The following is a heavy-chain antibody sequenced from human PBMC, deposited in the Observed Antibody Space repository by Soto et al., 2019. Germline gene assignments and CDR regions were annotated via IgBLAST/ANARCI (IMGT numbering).Heavy chain of an antibody. CDR2: ISYDGSNK. V-gene: IGHV3-30-3*01. D-gene: IGHD2-2*01. J-gene: IGHJ4*02. Sequence: PGGSLRLSCAASGFTFSSYAVHWVRQAPGKGLEWVAVISYDGSNKYYAASVKGRFTISRDNSKNTLYLQMNSLRAEDTAVYYCARGPSSLTRFDYWGQGTLVTVSS. CDR1: GFTFSSYA. CDR3: ARGPSSLTRFDY.